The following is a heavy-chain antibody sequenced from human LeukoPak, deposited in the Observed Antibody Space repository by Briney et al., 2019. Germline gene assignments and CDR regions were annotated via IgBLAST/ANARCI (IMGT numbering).Heavy chain of an antibody. CDR1: GGSISSSSYY. V-gene: IGHV4-39*07. CDR3: AREGIAARYYFDY. CDR2: IYYSGST. D-gene: IGHD6-6*01. Sequence: PSETLSLTCTVSGGSISSSSYYWGWIRQPPGKGLEWIGTIYYSGSTSYNPSLKSRVTISEDTSKNQFSLNLSSVTAADTAFYYCAREGIAARYYFDYWGQGTLVTVSS. J-gene: IGHJ4*02.